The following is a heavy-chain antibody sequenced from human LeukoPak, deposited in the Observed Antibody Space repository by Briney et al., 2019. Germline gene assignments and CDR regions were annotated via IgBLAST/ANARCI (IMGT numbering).Heavy chain of an antibody. D-gene: IGHD6-13*01. V-gene: IGHV4-59*01. CDR1: GGSISSYY. Sequence: SETLSLTCTVSGGSISSYYWSWIRQPPGEGLEWIGYIYYSGSTNYNPSLKSRVTISVDTSKNQFSLKLSSVTAADTAVYYCARDPAAGLDYWGQGTLVTVSS. J-gene: IGHJ4*02. CDR3: ARDPAAGLDY. CDR2: IYYSGST.